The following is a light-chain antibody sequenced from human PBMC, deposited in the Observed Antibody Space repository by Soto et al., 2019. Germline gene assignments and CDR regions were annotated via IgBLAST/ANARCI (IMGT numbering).Light chain of an antibody. Sequence: QAVVTQEPSLTVSPGGTVTLTCGSSSGAVTSGHFPYWFQQRPGQAPRTLIYDTSNKHSWTPARFSGSLLGGKAALTLSGAQPEDEADYYCLLSCSGARVFGGGTKLTVL. CDR1: SGAVTSGHF. V-gene: IGLV7-46*01. CDR2: DTS. J-gene: IGLJ3*02. CDR3: LLSCSGARV.